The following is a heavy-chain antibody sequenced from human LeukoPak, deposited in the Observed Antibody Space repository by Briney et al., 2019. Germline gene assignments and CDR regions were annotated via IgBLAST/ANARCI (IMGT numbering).Heavy chain of an antibody. V-gene: IGHV3-30-3*01. CDR2: ISYDGSNK. CDR3: ARESSPAAVQEDYYYYYMDV. Sequence: GGSLRLSCAASGFTFSSYAMHWVRQAPGKGLEWVAVISYDGSNKYYADSVKGRFTISRDNSKNTLYLQMNSLRAEDTAVYYCARESSPAAVQEDYYYYYMDVWGKGTTVTVSS. D-gene: IGHD2-2*01. J-gene: IGHJ6*03. CDR1: GFTFSSYA.